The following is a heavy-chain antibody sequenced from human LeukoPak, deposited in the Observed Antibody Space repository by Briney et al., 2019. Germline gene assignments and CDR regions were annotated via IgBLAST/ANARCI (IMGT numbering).Heavy chain of an antibody. V-gene: IGHV1-69*13. Sequence: GASVKVSCKASGYTFTSYGISWVRQAPGQGLEWMGGIIPIFGTANYAQKFQGRVTITADESTSTAYMELSSLRSEDTAVYYCARSLQASKAVAAHYGMDVWGQGTTVTVSS. CDR2: IIPIFGTA. D-gene: IGHD6-19*01. CDR1: GYTFTSYG. J-gene: IGHJ6*02. CDR3: ARSLQASKAVAAHYGMDV.